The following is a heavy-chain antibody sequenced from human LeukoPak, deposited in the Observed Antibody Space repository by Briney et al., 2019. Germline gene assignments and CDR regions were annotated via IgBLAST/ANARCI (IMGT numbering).Heavy chain of an antibody. V-gene: IGHV3-23*01. Sequence: GGSLRLSCAASGFTFSSYAMSWVRQAPGKGLEWVSGISGSGGGTYYADSVKGRFTISRDNSKNTLYLEMNSLRAEDTAVYYCAKCSAYSGNSGVDYWGQGTLVTVSS. CDR3: AKCSAYSGNSGVDY. D-gene: IGHD4-23*01. CDR1: GFTFSSYA. J-gene: IGHJ4*02. CDR2: ISGSGGGT.